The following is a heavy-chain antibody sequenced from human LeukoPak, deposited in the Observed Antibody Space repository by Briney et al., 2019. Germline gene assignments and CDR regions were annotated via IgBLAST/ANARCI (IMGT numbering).Heavy chain of an antibody. CDR1: GDSISNYH. CDR3: ARKDGDF. CDR2: IYTSGNT. Sequence: SETLSLTCTVSGDSISNYHWSWIRQPAGKGLEWVGRIYTSGNTNYNPSLKSRVTISVDESKNQLSLKLSSMTAADTAVYYCARKDGDFWGQGTLVTVSS. J-gene: IGHJ4*02. V-gene: IGHV4-4*07.